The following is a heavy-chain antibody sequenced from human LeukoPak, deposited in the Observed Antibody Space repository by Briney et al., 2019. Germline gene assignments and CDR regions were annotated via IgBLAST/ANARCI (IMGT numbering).Heavy chain of an antibody. CDR2: IRYDGSNE. V-gene: IGHV3-30*02. CDR3: ARDGYYDFWSGYYYYYYYMDV. D-gene: IGHD3-3*01. J-gene: IGHJ6*03. CDR1: GFTFSSYG. Sequence: PGGSLRLSCAASGFTFSSYGMHWVRQAPGKGLEWVSFIRYDGSNEYYADSVRGRFSISRDNTKNSLYLQMNSLRAEDTAVYYCARDGYYDFWSGYYYYYYYMDVWGKGTTVTVSS.